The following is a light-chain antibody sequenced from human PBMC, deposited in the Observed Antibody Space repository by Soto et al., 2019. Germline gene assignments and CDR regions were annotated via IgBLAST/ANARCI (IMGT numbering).Light chain of an antibody. CDR3: QQRSNLPPFT. Sequence: EIVLTQSPATLSLSPGERATLPCRASQSVSSYLAWYQQKPGQAPRLLIYDASNSATGIPARFSGSGSGTDFTLTISSLEPEDFAVYYCQQRSNLPPFTFGPGTKVDIK. CDR2: DAS. CDR1: QSVSSY. V-gene: IGKV3-11*01. J-gene: IGKJ3*01.